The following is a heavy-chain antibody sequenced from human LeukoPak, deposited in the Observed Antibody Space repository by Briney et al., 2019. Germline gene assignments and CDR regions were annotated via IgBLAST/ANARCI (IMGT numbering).Heavy chain of an antibody. D-gene: IGHD6-13*01. V-gene: IGHV4-4*07. J-gene: IGHJ6*02. CDR2: IYTSGST. CDR3: ARDRGIAAAGTGNYYYHGMDV. Sequence: PSETLFLTCTVSGGSISSYYWSWIRQPAGEGLEWIGRIYTSGSTNYNPSLKSRVTMSVDTSKNQFSLKLSSVTAADTAVYYCARDRGIAAAGTGNYYYHGMDVWGQGTTVTVSS. CDR1: GGSISSYY.